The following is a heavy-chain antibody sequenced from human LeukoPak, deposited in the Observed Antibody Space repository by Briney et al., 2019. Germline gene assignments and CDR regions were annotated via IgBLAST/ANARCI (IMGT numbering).Heavy chain of an antibody. CDR1: GFTFSSYW. Sequence: GGSLRLSCAASGFTFSSYWMSWVRQAPGKGLEWVANIKQDGSEKYYVDSVKGRFTISRDNAKNSLYLQMNSLRAEGTAVYYCARGVGHDAFDIWGQGTMVTVSS. J-gene: IGHJ3*02. CDR2: IKQDGSEK. V-gene: IGHV3-7*01. D-gene: IGHD2-2*01. CDR3: ARGVGHDAFDI.